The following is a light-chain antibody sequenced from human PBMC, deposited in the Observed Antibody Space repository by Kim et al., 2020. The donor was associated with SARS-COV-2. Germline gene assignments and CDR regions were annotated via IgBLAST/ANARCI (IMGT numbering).Light chain of an antibody. CDR1: QSISTW. CDR3: HQYNSYPYT. CDR2: KAS. V-gene: IGKV1-5*03. Sequence: SASVGDRVTITCRASQSISTWLAWYQQKPGKAPKVLIYKASTLESGVPSRFSGSGSGTEFTLTISSLQPEDFASYYCHQYNSYPYTFGQGTKLEI. J-gene: IGKJ2*01.